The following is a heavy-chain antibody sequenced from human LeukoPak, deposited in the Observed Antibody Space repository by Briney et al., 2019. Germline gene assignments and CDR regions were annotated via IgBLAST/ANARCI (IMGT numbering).Heavy chain of an antibody. CDR2: SYTSAST. CDR1: GGSISSYY. CDR3: ARGNKMILPRHAFDI. V-gene: IGHV4-4*07. Sequence: SQTLSLTCTVSGGSISSYYWSWIRQPAGKGLELIGRSYTSASTNYNPSLNSRVTMSVDTSKNQFSLKLSSVTAADTAVYYCARGNKMILPRHAFDIWGKGTMVTVSS. D-gene: IGHD1/OR15-1a*01. J-gene: IGHJ3*02.